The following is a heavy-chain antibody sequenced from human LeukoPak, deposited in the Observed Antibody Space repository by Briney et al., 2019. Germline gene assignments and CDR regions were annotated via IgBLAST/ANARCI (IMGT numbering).Heavy chain of an antibody. J-gene: IGHJ4*02. CDR1: GFTFDDYA. V-gene: IGHV3-9*01. Sequence: PGGSLRLSCAASGFTFDDYAMHWVRQAPGKGLEWVSGISWNSGSIGYADSVKGRFTISRDNAKNSLYLQMNSLRAEDTALYYCAREGDILTGSLPFDYWGQGTLVTVSS. D-gene: IGHD3-9*01. CDR3: AREGDILTGSLPFDY. CDR2: ISWNSGSI.